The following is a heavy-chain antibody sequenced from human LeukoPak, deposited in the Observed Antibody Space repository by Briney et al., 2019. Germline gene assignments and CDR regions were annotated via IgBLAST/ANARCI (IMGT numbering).Heavy chain of an antibody. CDR2: IYYSGST. V-gene: IGHV4-39*07. D-gene: IGHD3-22*01. J-gene: IGHJ1*01. Sequence: SETLSLTCTVSGGSISSSSFYWGWIRQPPGKGLEWIGSIYYSGSTNYNPSLKSRVTISVDTSKNQFSLKLSSVTAADTAVYYCAREGSSGYYYDFQHWGQGTLVTVSS. CDR1: GGSISSSSFY. CDR3: AREGSSGYYYDFQH.